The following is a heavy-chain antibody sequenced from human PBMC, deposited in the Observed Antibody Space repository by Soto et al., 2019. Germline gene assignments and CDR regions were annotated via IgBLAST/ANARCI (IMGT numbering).Heavy chain of an antibody. J-gene: IGHJ4*02. CDR1: GFTFSSYG. CDR2: ISYDGSNK. D-gene: IGHD5-12*01. CDR3: AKASGLRGGIGY. Sequence: QVQLVESGGGVVQPGRSLRLSCAASGFTFSSYGMHWVRQAPGKGLEWVAVISYDGSNKYYADYVKGRFTISRDNSKNTLYLQMNSLRGDDTAVYYCAKASGLRGGIGYWGQGTLVTVSS. V-gene: IGHV3-30*18.